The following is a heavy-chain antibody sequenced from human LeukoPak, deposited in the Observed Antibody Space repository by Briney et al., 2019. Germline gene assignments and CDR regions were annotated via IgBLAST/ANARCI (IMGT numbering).Heavy chain of an antibody. CDR2: ISPYNGNT. CDR1: GYTFTSYG. V-gene: IGHV1-18*01. D-gene: IGHD6-13*01. Sequence: GASVKVSFKASGYTFTSYGISWVRQAPGQGLEWMGWISPYNGNTNYAQKLQGRVTMTADTSTSTAYMDLRSLSSDNTAVYYCARDGSSSWYAYWGQGTLVTVSS. J-gene: IGHJ4*02. CDR3: ARDGSSSWYAY.